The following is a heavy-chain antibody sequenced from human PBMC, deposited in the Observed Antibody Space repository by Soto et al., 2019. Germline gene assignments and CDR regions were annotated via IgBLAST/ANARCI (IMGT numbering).Heavy chain of an antibody. CDR2: IKAYSGNT. CDR3: AIADYGDDDY. V-gene: IGHV1-18*01. Sequence: QVQLVQSGAEVKKPGASVKVSCKASRYTFPSSTISWLRQAPGQGLEWMGWIKAYSGNTNYAQKLQGRVTMTTDTSTNTAYMELGSLTSDDTAMYYCAIADYGDDDYWGQGTLVTVSS. CDR1: RYTFPSST. D-gene: IGHD4-17*01. J-gene: IGHJ4*02.